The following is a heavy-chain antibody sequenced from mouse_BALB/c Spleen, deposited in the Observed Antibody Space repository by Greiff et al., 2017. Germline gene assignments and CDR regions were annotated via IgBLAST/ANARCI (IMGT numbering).Heavy chain of an antibody. J-gene: IGHJ4*01. V-gene: IGHV5-6*01. CDR2: ISSGGSYT. D-gene: IGHD2-10*01. CDR1: GFTFSSFG. Sequence: EVQLQESGGGLVQPGGSRKLSCAASGFTFSSFGMHWVRQAPDKRLEWVATISSGGSYTYYPDSVKGRFTISRDNAKSTLYLQMSSLKSEDTAMYYCASCPYYGNYRYAMDYWGQGTSVTVSS. CDR3: ASCPYYGNYRYAMDY.